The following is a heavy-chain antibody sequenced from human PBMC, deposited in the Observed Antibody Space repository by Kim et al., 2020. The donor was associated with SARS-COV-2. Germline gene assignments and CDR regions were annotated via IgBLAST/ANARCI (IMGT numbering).Heavy chain of an antibody. J-gene: IGHJ4*02. Sequence: ASVKVSCKASGYTFTGYYMHWVRQAPGQGLEWMGWINPNSGGTNYAQKFQGWVTMTRDTSISTAYMELSRLRSDDTAVYYCARNLTYYYGSGGDYYFDYWGQGTLVTVSS. D-gene: IGHD3-10*01. CDR3: ARNLTYYYGSGGDYYFDY. V-gene: IGHV1-2*04. CDR1: GYTFTGYY. CDR2: INPNSGGT.